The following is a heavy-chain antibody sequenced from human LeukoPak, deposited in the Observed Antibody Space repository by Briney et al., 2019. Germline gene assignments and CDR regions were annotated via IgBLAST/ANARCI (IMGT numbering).Heavy chain of an antibody. J-gene: IGHJ4*02. CDR3: AKIRGYTYGFGDY. CDR1: GFTFRSYA. Sequence: PGGSLRLSCAASGFTFRSYAMSWVRQAPGKGLEWVSDISESGGSTHYADSVKGRFTISRDNSKNTLYLQMNTLRAEDTAVCFCAKIRGYTYGFGDYWGQGILVTVSS. V-gene: IGHV3-23*01. CDR2: ISESGGST. D-gene: IGHD5-18*01.